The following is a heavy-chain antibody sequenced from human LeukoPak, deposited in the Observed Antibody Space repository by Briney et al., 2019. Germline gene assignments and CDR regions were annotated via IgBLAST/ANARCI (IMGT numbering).Heavy chain of an antibody. D-gene: IGHD3-10*01. CDR1: GGSISSSSYY. CDR2: IYYSGST. Sequence: SETLSLTCTVSGGSISSSSYYWGWIRQPPGKGLEWIGSIYYSGSTYYNPSLKSRVTISVDTSKNQFSLKLSSVTAPDTAVYYCARHSSYYYGSGSYSRPDYWGQGTLVTVSS. V-gene: IGHV4-39*01. J-gene: IGHJ4*02. CDR3: ARHSSYYYGSGSYSRPDY.